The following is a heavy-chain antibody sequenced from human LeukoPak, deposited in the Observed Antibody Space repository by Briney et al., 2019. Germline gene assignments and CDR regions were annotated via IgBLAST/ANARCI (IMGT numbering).Heavy chain of an antibody. CDR1: GGSISSGGYY. J-gene: IGHJ4*02. V-gene: IGHV4-31*03. Sequence: SETLSLTCTVSGGSISSGGYYWSWIRQHPGKGLGWIGYIYYSGSTYYNPSLKSRVTISVDTSKNQFSLKLSSVTAADTAVYYCARANAYCGGDCYSGFDYWGQGTLVTVSS. CDR3: ARANAYCGGDCYSGFDY. CDR2: IYYSGST. D-gene: IGHD2-21*02.